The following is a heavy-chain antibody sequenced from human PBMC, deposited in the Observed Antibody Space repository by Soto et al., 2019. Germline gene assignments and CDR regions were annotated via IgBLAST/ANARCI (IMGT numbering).Heavy chain of an antibody. CDR3: ARGGYKAPIYYYYYGMDV. CDR1: GFTFSSYG. D-gene: IGHD5-12*01. V-gene: IGHV3-30*03. J-gene: IGHJ6*02. CDR2: ISYDGSNK. Sequence: QVQLVESGGGVVQPGRSLRLSCAASGFTFSSYGMHWVRQAPGKGLEWVAVISYDGSNKYYADSVKGRFTISRDNSKNTLYLQMTSLRAEDTAVYYCARGGYKAPIYYYYYGMDVWGQGTTVTVSS.